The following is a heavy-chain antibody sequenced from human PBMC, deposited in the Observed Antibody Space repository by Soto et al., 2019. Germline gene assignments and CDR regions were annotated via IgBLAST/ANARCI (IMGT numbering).Heavy chain of an antibody. Sequence: QVQLVESGGGVVQPGRSLRLSCAASGFTFSSYGMHWVRQAPGKGLEWVAVIWYDGSNKYYADSVKGRFTISRDNTKNTVYLQMNSLRAEDTAVYYCAREPRAAQNYYYYGMDVWGQGTTVTVSS. CDR2: IWYDGSNK. CDR3: AREPRAAQNYYYYGMDV. V-gene: IGHV3-33*01. J-gene: IGHJ6*02. CDR1: GFTFSSYG.